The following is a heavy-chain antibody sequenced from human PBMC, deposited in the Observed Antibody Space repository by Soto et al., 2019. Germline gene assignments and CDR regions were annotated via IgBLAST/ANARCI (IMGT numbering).Heavy chain of an antibody. Sequence: AGGSLRLSCAASGFTFSTYSMNWVRQAPGKGLEWVADITTSSSFRFYADSVKGRFTISRDDAKNSLYLQMNSLRAEDTGVYYCARDLGVALATLTLDYWGQGALVTVPS. D-gene: IGHD2-15*01. V-gene: IGHV3-21*01. CDR2: ITTSSSFR. CDR1: GFTFSTYS. CDR3: ARDLGVALATLTLDY. J-gene: IGHJ4*02.